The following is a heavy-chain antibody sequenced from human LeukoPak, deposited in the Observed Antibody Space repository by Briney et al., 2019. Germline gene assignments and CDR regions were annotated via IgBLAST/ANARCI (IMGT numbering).Heavy chain of an antibody. J-gene: IGHJ3*02. CDR3: AKIGGNGITMIYHAFDI. CDR2: ISGNGYA. Sequence: PGGSLRLSCAASGFTFSDYYMSWIRQAPGKGLEWVSAISGNGYAYYADSVKGRFTISRDNSKNTLYLQMNSLRAEDTAVYYCAKIGGNGITMIYHAFDIWGQGTMVTVSS. D-gene: IGHD3-22*01. V-gene: IGHV3-23*01. CDR1: GFTFSDYY.